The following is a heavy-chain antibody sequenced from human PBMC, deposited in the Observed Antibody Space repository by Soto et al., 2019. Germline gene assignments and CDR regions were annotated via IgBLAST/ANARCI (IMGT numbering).Heavy chain of an antibody. CDR2: SRDRAQGYSI. CDR3: VRATYFSDSSGYTRCLDF. CDR1: GLTLSDHY. J-gene: IGHJ4*02. V-gene: IGHV3-72*01. Sequence: EVQLVESGGGLVQPGGSLRLSCAGSGLTLSDHYIDWVRQAPGKGLEWVGRSRDRAQGYSIAYAVSVRGRFTTSSDESKNSVYLQMNRLKTEDTAVYYCVRATYFSDSSGYTRCLDFWGQGSLVTVSS. D-gene: IGHD3-22*01.